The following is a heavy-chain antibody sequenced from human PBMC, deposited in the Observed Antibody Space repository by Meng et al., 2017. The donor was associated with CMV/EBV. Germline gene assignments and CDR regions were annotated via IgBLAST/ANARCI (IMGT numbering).Heavy chain of an antibody. CDR1: GFTFSSYS. J-gene: IGHJ4*02. Sequence: GESLKISCAASGFTFSSYSMNWVRQAPGKGLEWVSSISSSSSYIYYADSVKGRFTISRDNAKNSLYPQMNSLRAEDTAVYYCARGNDFWSGPDDYWGQGTLVTVSS. CDR3: ARGNDFWSGPDDY. CDR2: ISSSSSYI. V-gene: IGHV3-21*01. D-gene: IGHD3-3*01.